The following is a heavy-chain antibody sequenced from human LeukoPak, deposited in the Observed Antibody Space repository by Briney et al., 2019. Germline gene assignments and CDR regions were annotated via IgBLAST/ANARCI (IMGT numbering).Heavy chain of an antibody. Sequence: ASVKVSCKASGYTFTGYYMHWVRQAPGQGLEWMGRINPNSGGTNYAQKLQGRVTITRDTSLSTACMELSRLRSDDTAVYYCAINYYDSSGYSESPYWGQGTLVTVSS. V-gene: IGHV1-2*06. CDR1: GYTFTGYY. CDR2: INPNSGGT. D-gene: IGHD3-22*01. CDR3: AINYYDSSGYSESPY. J-gene: IGHJ4*02.